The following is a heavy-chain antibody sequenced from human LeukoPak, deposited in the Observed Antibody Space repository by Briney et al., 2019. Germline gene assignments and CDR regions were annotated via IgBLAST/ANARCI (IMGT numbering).Heavy chain of an antibody. Sequence: GASLRLSCAASGFTFSNYAMSWVRQAPGRGLEWVSTISGGGDSIYYADSVKGRFTISRDNSKNTLYLQMKSLRVEDTAVYYCAKESPQLDYWGQGTLVTVSS. CDR1: GFTFSNYA. V-gene: IGHV3-23*01. J-gene: IGHJ4*02. CDR3: AKESPQLDY. CDR2: ISGGGDSI.